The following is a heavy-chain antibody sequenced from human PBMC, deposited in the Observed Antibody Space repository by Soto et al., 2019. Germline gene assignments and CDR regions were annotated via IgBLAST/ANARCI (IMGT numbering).Heavy chain of an antibody. CDR1: GFTFSSYA. J-gene: IGHJ4*02. Sequence: GGSLRLSCAASGFTFSSYAMSWVRQAPGKGLQWVSAISGSGASTYYADSVKGRFTISRDNSKNTLYLQMKSLRAEDTAVYYCAKDVSAAAGTFDYWGQGTLVTVSS. CDR2: ISGSGAST. CDR3: AKDVSAAAGTFDY. V-gene: IGHV3-23*01. D-gene: IGHD6-13*01.